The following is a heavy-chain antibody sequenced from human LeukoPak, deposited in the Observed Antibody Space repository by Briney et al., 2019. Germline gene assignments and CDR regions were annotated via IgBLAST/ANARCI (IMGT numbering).Heavy chain of an antibody. J-gene: IGHJ4*02. Sequence: GGSLRLSCVASGVPFSGYWLVWVRQAPGKGMEWVANIKEGGTVKYNADSVKGRFTISRNNGKNSLYLQMNSLRAEDTAVYYCSRSLDYLGQGVLVTVSP. CDR3: SRSLDY. V-gene: IGHV3-7*01. CDR1: GVPFSGYW. CDR2: IKEGGTVK.